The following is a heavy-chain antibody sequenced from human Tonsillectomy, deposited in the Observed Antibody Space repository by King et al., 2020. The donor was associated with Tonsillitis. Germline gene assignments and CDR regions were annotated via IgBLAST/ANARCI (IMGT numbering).Heavy chain of an antibody. CDR3: VRDPFLASGY. CDR1: GYTFTSYG. J-gene: IGHJ4*02. CDR2: ISAYNGNT. Sequence: QLVQSGAEVKKAGASVKVSCKASGYTFTSYGISWVRQAPVQGLEWMGWISAYNGNTNYAQKIQGRVTMTTATSTSTAYMELRRRTSDDTAVYYCVRDPFLASGYWGQETLVTVSS. V-gene: IGHV1-18*01. D-gene: IGHD1-26*01.